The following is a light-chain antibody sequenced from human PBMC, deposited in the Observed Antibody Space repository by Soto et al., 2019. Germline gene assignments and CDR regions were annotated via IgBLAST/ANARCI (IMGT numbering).Light chain of an antibody. Sequence: DIQMTQSPSSVSASVGDRVTITCRASQNINSWLAWYQQKPGKAPELLIYATSSLQSGVPSRFSGSRSGTDFTLTISSLQPEDFATYYCQQANSFPLTFGPGTKVDI. CDR1: QNINSW. CDR3: QQANSFPLT. CDR2: ATS. V-gene: IGKV1-12*01. J-gene: IGKJ3*01.